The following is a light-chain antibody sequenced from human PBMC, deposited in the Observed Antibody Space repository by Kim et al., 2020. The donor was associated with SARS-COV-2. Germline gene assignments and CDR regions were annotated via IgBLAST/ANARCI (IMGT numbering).Light chain of an antibody. CDR2: SND. Sequence: QPVLTQPPSASGTPGQKVTISCSGSSSNIGSNTVNWYQHLPGTAPKLLIHSNDQWSSGVPDRFSGSKSVTSASLAISGLQSEDEADYYCAAWDDSLDGWVFGGGTQLTVL. CDR3: AAWDDSLDGWV. CDR1: SSNIGSNT. V-gene: IGLV1-44*01. J-gene: IGLJ3*02.